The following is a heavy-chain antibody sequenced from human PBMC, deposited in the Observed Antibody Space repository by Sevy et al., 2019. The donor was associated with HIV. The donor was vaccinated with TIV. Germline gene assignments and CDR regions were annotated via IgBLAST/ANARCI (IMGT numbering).Heavy chain of an antibody. V-gene: IGHV3-11*01. CDR2: ISGSDSTI. D-gene: IGHD4-17*01. CDR3: ARDHVKDGDLGDYYYYAFDV. CDR1: GFTFSDYY. J-gene: IGHJ6*02. Sequence: GGSLRLSCAASGFTFSDYYMSWIRQAPGKGLEWISYISGSDSTIYYADSVKGRFTISRDNASNSLYLQMNSLRAEDTAVYYCARDHVKDGDLGDYYYYAFDVWGQGTTVTVSS.